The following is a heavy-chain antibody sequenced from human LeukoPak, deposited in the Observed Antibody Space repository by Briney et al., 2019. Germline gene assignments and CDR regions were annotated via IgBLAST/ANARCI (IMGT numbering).Heavy chain of an antibody. V-gene: IGHV1-69*04. CDR2: IIPILGIA. Sequence: GASVKVSCKASGYTFTGYYMHWVRQAPGQGLEWMGRIIPILGIANYAQKFQGRVTITADKSTSTAYMELSSLRSEDTAVYYCARVLGVTTRYYYYYYGMDVWGQGTTVTVSS. CDR3: ARVLGVTTRYYYYYYGMDV. D-gene: IGHD4-11*01. J-gene: IGHJ6*02. CDR1: GYTFTGYY.